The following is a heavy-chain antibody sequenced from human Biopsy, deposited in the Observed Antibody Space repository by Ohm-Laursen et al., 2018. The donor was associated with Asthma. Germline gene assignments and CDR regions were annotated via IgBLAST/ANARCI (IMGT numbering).Heavy chain of an antibody. CDR3: AKRRGYSDLTDFDH. CDR2: VSYDGGVV. CDR1: RFTYG. J-gene: IGHJ4*02. V-gene: IGHV3-33*08. Sequence: SSLRLSCAASRFTYGMHWVRQAPGRGLEWVAVVSYDGGVVHYADSMKGRFTISRDNAKSTLYLQMNRLRTDDTAVYFCAKRRGYSDLTDFDHWGQGTLVTVSS. D-gene: IGHD3-3*01.